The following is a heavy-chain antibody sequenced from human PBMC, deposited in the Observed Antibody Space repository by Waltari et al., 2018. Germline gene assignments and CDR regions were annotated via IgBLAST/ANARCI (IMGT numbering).Heavy chain of an antibody. Sequence: QVQLVQSGAEVKKPGASVTVSCKASGYTFTGYYMHWVRQAPGQGLEWMGWINPNSGGTNYAQKFQGRVTMTRDTSISTAYMELSRLRSDDTAVYYCARDGIAVAGTNRDFDYWGQGTLVTVSS. V-gene: IGHV1-2*02. CDR1: GYTFTGYY. D-gene: IGHD6-19*01. J-gene: IGHJ4*02. CDR3: ARDGIAVAGTNRDFDY. CDR2: INPNSGGT.